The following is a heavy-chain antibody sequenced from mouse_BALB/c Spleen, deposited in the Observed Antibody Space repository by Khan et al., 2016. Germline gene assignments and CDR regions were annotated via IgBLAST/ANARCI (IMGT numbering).Heavy chain of an antibody. CDR2: IDPANVNT. CDR3: TREGYYPY. J-gene: IGHJ2*01. D-gene: IGHD2-3*01. Sequence: VRLQQSGAELVKPGASVKLSYTASGFNIKDTYMHWVKQRPEQGLEWIGRIDPANVNTKYDPKFQGKATITADTSSNTAYLQLSSLTSEDTAVYYCTREGYYPYWGQGTTLTVSS. V-gene: IGHV14-3*02. CDR1: GFNIKDTY.